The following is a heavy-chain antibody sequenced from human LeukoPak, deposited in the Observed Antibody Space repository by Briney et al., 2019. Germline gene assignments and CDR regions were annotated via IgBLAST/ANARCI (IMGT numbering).Heavy chain of an antibody. Sequence: GGSLRLSCAASGFTVSSNYMSWVRQAPGKGLGWVSVIYSGGSTYYADSVKGRFTISRDNSKNTLYLQMNSLRAEDTAVYYCAREIAVAGTDYWGQGTLVTVSS. CDR1: GFTVSSNY. CDR2: IYSGGST. CDR3: AREIAVAGTDY. V-gene: IGHV3-66*02. D-gene: IGHD6-19*01. J-gene: IGHJ4*02.